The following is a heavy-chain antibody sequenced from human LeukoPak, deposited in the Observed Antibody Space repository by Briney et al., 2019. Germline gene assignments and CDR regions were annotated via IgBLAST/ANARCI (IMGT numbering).Heavy chain of an antibody. D-gene: IGHD5-24*01. V-gene: IGHV3-21*01. CDR3: ARDRRPSVKYVYYNWDV. CDR1: GFPFSTYS. Sequence: GGSLRLSCAASGFPFSTYSMNWVRQAPGKGLEWVSSISGSSDYIYYADSVKGRFTISRDNAKNSLYLQINSLGAEDTAVYYCARDRRPSVKYVYYNWDVWGQGTTVTVSS. CDR2: ISGSSDYI. J-gene: IGHJ6*02.